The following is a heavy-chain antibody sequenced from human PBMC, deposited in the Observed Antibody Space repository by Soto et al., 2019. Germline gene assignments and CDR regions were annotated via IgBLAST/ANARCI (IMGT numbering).Heavy chain of an antibody. J-gene: IGHJ4*02. CDR3: EPPKTNWSGYVY. CDR1: GGTFSGYA. D-gene: IGHD3-3*01. CDR2: IIPIFGTA. Sequence: GASVKVSCKASGGTFSGYAISWVRQAPGQGLEWMGGIIPIFGTANYAQKFQGRVTITADESTSTAYMELSSLRSEETAVYYCEPPKTNWSGYVYWGQGTLATVSS. V-gene: IGHV1-69*13.